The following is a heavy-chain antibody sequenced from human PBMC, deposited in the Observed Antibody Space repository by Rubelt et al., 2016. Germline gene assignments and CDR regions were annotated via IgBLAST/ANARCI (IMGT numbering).Heavy chain of an antibody. CDR2: LSGSGDTT. Sequence: GGGLVQPGGSLRLSCAASGFTFSTYAMTWVRQAPGKGLEWVSGLSGSGDTTYYADSVQGRFTISRDNSKNTIYLQKNSLSVQETAIYYCAKTNRWELLRGRPNWFDSWGQGTLVTVSS. CDR1: GFTFSTYA. CDR3: AKTNRWELLRGRPNWFDS. V-gene: IGHV3-23*01. J-gene: IGHJ5*01. D-gene: IGHD1-26*01.